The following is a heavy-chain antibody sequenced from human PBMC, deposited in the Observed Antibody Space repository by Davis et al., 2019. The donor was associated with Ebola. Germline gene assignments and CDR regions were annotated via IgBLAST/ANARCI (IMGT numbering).Heavy chain of an antibody. D-gene: IGHD1-26*01. J-gene: IGHJ4*02. CDR3: AKDSSSRGGSYSRFDY. CDR1: GFTFSSYA. CDR2: ISYDGSNK. Sequence: GESLKISCAASGFTFSSYAMHWVRQAPGKGLEWVAVISYDGSNKYYADSVKGRFTISRDNSKNTLYLQMNSLRAEDTAVYYCAKDSSSRGGSYSRFDYWGQGSLVTVSS. V-gene: IGHV3-30-3*01.